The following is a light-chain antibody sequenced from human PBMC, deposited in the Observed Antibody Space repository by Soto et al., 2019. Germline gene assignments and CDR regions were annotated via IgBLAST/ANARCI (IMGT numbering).Light chain of an antibody. CDR3: QQFTAYPVT. J-gene: IGKJ5*01. CDR2: RAS. CDR1: QSIGSS. V-gene: IGKV1-5*03. Sequence: DIQLTQSPPTLSASVGDSVTITCRASQSIGSSLAWYQQKPWKAPKLLIYRASILKRGVPSGFSGSGSGTEFTLTISSLQPDDSATYYCQQFTAYPVTFGQGTRLEIE.